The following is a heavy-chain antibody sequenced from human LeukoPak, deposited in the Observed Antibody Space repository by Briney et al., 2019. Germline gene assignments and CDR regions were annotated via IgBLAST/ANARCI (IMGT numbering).Heavy chain of an antibody. J-gene: IGHJ4*02. Sequence: GGSLRLSCLASKFTFNNYAMSWVRQAPGKGLEWVSGITGRDGSTYYADSVKGRFTISRDNSKNTLFLQMSSLRPEDTAVYYCAKDILMTSVTTFDYWGQGTLVTGSP. CDR3: AKDILMTSVTTFDY. D-gene: IGHD4-17*01. V-gene: IGHV3-23*01. CDR1: KFTFNNYA. CDR2: ITGRDGST.